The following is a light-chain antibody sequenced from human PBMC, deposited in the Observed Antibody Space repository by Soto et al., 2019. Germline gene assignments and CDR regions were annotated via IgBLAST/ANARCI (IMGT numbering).Light chain of an antibody. CDR1: QGISNY. CDR2: TAS. J-gene: IGKJ5*01. V-gene: IGKV1-9*01. CDR3: QQRHSYPIT. Sequence: DIQLTQSPSFLSASVGDRVTITCRASQGISNYLAWYHQKPGKAPKLLIHTASTLQTGVPSRFSGSGSGTEFTLTISSLQPVDFATYYCQQRHSYPITFGQGTRLETK.